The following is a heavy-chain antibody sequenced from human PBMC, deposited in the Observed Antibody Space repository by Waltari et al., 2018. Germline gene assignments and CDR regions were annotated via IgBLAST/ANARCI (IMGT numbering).Heavy chain of an antibody. J-gene: IGHJ6*02. CDR1: GGTFSSYT. V-gene: IGHV1-69*02. D-gene: IGHD3-3*01. CDR3: ATVRFLEWPTGYGMDV. Sequence: QVQLVQSGAEVKKPGSSVKVSCKASGGTFSSYTISWVRQAPGQGLEWMARIIPIVGRANYSQKFQGRGTMTEATSTDTAYMEQSSLRSEDTAVYYCATVRFLEWPTGYGMDVWGQGTTVTVSS. CDR2: IIPIVGRA.